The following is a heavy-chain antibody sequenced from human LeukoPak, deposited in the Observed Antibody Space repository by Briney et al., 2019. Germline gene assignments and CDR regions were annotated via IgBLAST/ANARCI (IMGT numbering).Heavy chain of an antibody. CDR2: IKEDGSEK. V-gene: IGHV3-7*01. J-gene: IGHJ4*02. CDR3: TRDTGCSGGTCYSFYDY. CDR1: GFTFNSFW. Sequence: QPGGSLRLSCAASGFTFNSFWMTWVRQAPGKGLDRVANIKEDGSEKYYVDSVKGRFTISRDNAKNSLYLQLNSLRAEDTAVYYCTRDTGCSGGTCYSFYDYWGQGTLVTVSS. D-gene: IGHD2-15*01.